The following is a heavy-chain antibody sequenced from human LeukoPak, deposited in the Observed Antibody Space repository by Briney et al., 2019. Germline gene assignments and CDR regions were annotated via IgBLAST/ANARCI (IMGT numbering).Heavy chain of an antibody. Sequence: GGSLRLSCVASGFTFSNYDMSWVRQAPGKGLEWVSSFGYVDSGTTYADSGKGRFTISKDNSRKTLYLQMNSLRAEDTALYYCARSIPYWYFDLWGRGTLVTVSS. CDR3: ARSIPYWYFDL. CDR1: GFTFSNYD. D-gene: IGHD2-21*01. CDR2: FGYVDSGT. V-gene: IGHV3-23*01. J-gene: IGHJ2*01.